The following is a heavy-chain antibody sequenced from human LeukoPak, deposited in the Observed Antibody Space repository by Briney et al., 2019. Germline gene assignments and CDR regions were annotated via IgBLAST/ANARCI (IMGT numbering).Heavy chain of an antibody. CDR2: IYYSGST. V-gene: IGHV4-39*01. CDR3: ARHPYYYGSGSSEPDY. J-gene: IGHJ4*02. CDR1: GGSFSGYY. Sequence: AETLSLTCTVHGGSFSGYYWGWIRQPPGKGLEWIGSIYYSGSTYYNPSLKSRVTISVDTSKNQFSLKLSSVTAADTAVYYCARHPYYYGSGSSEPDYWGQGTLVTVSS. D-gene: IGHD3-10*01.